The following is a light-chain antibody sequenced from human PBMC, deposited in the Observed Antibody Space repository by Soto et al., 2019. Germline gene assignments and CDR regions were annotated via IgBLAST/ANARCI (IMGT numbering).Light chain of an antibody. CDR2: GAS. CDR3: QQYGRSPPNT. V-gene: IGKV3-20*01. Sequence: EIVLTQSPGTLSLSPGERATLSCRASQSVSSTYLAWYQQKPGQAPMLRIYGASSRATGIPDRFSGSGSGTDFTLTISRLEPEDFAVYYCQQYGRSPPNTFGGGTKVEIK. CDR1: QSVSSTY. J-gene: IGKJ4*02.